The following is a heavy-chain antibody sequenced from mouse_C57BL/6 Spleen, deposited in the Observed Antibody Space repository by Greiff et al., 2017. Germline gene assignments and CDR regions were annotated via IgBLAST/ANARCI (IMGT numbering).Heavy chain of an antibody. Sequence: QVQLQQPGAELVRPGSSVKLSCKASGYTFTSYWMHWVKQRPIQGLEWSGNIDPSDSETHYNQKFKDKATLTVDKSSSTAYMQLSSLTAEDSAVYYCARRRGYDFYAMDYWGQGTSVTVSS. J-gene: IGHJ4*01. CDR1: GYTFTSYW. CDR3: ARRRGYDFYAMDY. CDR2: IDPSDSET. V-gene: IGHV1-52*01.